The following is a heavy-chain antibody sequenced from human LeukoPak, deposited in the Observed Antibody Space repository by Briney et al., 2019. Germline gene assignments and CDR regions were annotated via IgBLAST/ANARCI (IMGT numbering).Heavy chain of an antibody. CDR1: GFTFDDYG. D-gene: IGHD3-16*01. V-gene: IGHV3-20*04. CDR3: ARGGGLDV. J-gene: IGHJ6*02. Sequence: GGSLRLSCAASGFTFDDYGMSWVRQAPGKGLEWVSGITWNGGSTGYVDSVKGRFTISRDNAKNSLYLQMSNLRAEDTAVYFCARGGGLDVWGQGATVTVSS. CDR2: ITWNGGST.